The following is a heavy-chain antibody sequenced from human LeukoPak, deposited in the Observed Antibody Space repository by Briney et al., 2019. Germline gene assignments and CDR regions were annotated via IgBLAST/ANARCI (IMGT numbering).Heavy chain of an antibody. CDR3: ARDDDSSGYEYFDY. D-gene: IGHD3-22*01. CDR2: INHSGST. CDR1: GGSFSGYY. J-gene: IGHJ4*02. Sequence: SETLSLTCAVYGGSFSGYYWSWIRQPPGKGLEWIGEINHSGSTNYSPSLKSRVTISVDTSKNQFSLKLSSVTAADTAVYYCARDDDSSGYEYFDYWGQGTLVTVSS. V-gene: IGHV4-34*01.